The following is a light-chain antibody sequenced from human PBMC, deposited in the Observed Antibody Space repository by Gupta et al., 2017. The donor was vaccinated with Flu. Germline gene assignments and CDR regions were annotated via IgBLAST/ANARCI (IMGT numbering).Light chain of an antibody. Sequence: GTISCSGSSSNIGSNTVNWYQQLPPAAPNLLIYTNNRRPSGVPARFSGSKSATSASLAISGLQAEDEADYYCASWDDSRSGGVFGGGTKLTVL. CDR1: SSNIGSNT. CDR2: TNN. V-gene: IGLV1-44*01. CDR3: ASWDDSRSGGV. J-gene: IGLJ3*02.